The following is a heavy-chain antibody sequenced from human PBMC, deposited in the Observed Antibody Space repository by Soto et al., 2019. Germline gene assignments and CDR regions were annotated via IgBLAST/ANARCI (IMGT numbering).Heavy chain of an antibody. CDR2: ISAYNGNT. CDR1: GYTFTSYG. D-gene: IGHD2-2*01. Sequence: QVPLVQSGAEVKKPGASVKVSCKASGYTFTSYGITWVRQAPGQGLEWMGWISAYNGNTNYAQKLQGRVTMTTDTSTSTAYMELRSLRSDDTAVYYCARDGEGDIVVVPAAPGYYYYGMDVWGQGTTVTVSS. J-gene: IGHJ6*02. V-gene: IGHV1-18*01. CDR3: ARDGEGDIVVVPAAPGYYYYGMDV.